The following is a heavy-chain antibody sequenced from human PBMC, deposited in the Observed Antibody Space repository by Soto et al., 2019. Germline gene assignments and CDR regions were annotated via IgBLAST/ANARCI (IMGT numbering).Heavy chain of an antibody. J-gene: IGHJ6*02. V-gene: IGHV3-74*01. CDR2: IKGDGSST. Sequence: EVQLVESGGDLVQPGGSLRLSCAASGFTFSSYWMHWVRQAPGKELVWVSRIKGDGSSTNSADSLQGRFTISRDNAKSTLYLQINSLRAEDTAVYYGARGKTNVDALDGWGQGTAVTVSS. CDR3: ARGKTNVDALDG. CDR1: GFTFSSYW.